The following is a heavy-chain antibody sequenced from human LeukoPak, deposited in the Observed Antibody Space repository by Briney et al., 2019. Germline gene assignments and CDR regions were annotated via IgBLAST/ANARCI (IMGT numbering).Heavy chain of an antibody. CDR3: ARRGSGRVDY. CDR2: IFYTGST. V-gene: IGHV4-59*01. D-gene: IGHD3-10*01. CDR1: GGSISSYY. J-gene: IGHJ4*02. Sequence: PSETLSLTCTVSGGSISSYYGSWIRQSPGKGLEWIGNIFYTGSTDYNPSLKSRVTISVDTSKNQFSLKLNSVTAADTAMYYCARRGSGRVDYWDQGTLVTVSS.